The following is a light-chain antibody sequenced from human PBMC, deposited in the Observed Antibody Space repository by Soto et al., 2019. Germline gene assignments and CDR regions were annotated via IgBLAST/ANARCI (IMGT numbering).Light chain of an antibody. J-gene: IGLJ1*01. Sequence: QSVLTQPASVSGSPGQSITISCTGTSSDVGGYSYVSWYQQHPGKAPKLMIYDVNNRPSGVSNRFSGSKSGNTASLTISGLGVGGGVVFLCCFFLCSSTLYVFGTGTKVTVL. V-gene: IGLV2-14*01. CDR1: SSDVGGYSY. CDR3: CFFLCSSTLYV. CDR2: DVN.